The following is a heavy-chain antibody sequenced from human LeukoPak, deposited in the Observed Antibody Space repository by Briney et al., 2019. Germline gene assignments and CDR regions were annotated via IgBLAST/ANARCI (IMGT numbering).Heavy chain of an antibody. Sequence: ASVKVSCKASGYTFTSYDINWARQATGQGLEWMGWMNPNSGNTGYAQKFQGRVTMTRNTSISTAYMELSSLRSEDTAVYYCARPLYYYDSSGYHHGMDVWGQGTTVTVSS. V-gene: IGHV1-8*01. D-gene: IGHD3-22*01. CDR3: ARPLYYYDSSGYHHGMDV. CDR1: GYTFTSYD. J-gene: IGHJ6*02. CDR2: MNPNSGNT.